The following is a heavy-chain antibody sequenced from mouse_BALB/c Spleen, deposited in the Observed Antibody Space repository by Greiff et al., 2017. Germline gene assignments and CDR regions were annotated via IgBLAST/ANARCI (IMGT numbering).Heavy chain of an antibody. D-gene: IGHD2-14*01. Sequence: EVKLMESGPGLVKPSQSLSLTCSVTGYSITSDYAWNWIRQFPGNKLEWMGYISYSGSTSYNPSLKSRISITRDTSKNQFFLQLNSVTTEDTATYYCAIAYYRSAMDYWGQGTSVTVSS. CDR3: AIAYYRSAMDY. V-gene: IGHV3-2*02. J-gene: IGHJ4*01. CDR2: ISYSGST. CDR1: GYSITSDYA.